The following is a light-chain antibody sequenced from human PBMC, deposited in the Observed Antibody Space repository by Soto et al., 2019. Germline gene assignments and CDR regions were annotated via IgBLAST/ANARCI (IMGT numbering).Light chain of an antibody. CDR1: QSLIYSDGNTY. V-gene: IGKV2-30*01. J-gene: IGKJ1*01. Sequence: DVVMTQSPLSLPVTLGQPASISCRSSQSLIYSDGNTYLNWFQQRPGQSPRRLIHKVSNRDSGVPDRFSVSGSGTDFTLEISRVEAEDVGHYYCMQPTHWPRTFGQGTKVEIK. CDR2: KVS. CDR3: MQPTHWPRT.